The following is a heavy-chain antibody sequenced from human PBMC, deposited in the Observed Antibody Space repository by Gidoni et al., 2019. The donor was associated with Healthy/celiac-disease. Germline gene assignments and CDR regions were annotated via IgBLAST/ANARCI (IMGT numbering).Heavy chain of an antibody. CDR3: ARLAAAGTIYYYYYMDV. D-gene: IGHD6-13*01. CDR1: GGPISSSNW. J-gene: IGHJ6*03. V-gene: IGHV4-4*02. Sequence: QVQLQESGPGLVKPSGTLSLTCAVSGGPISSSNWWSWVRQPPGKGLEWIGEIYHSGSTNYNPSLKSRVTISVDKSKNQFSLKLSSVTAADTAVYYCARLAAAGTIYYYYYMDVWGKGTTVTVSS. CDR2: IYHSGST.